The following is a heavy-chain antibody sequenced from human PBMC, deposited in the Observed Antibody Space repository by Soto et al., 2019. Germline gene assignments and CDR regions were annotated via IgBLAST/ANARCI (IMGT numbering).Heavy chain of an antibody. Sequence: QVQLVQSGAEEKKPGASVKVSCKASGYTFTGYAMHWVRQAPGQRLEWMGWINAGNGNTKYSQKFQGRVTITRDTSGSPAFIEAGSLEFGGKGVYFCAGAVAGASHFGYWGQGTLVNRSS. J-gene: IGHJ4*02. V-gene: IGHV1-3*05. CDR3: AGAVAGASHFGY. CDR2: INAGNGNT. D-gene: IGHD6-19*01. CDR1: GYTFTGYA.